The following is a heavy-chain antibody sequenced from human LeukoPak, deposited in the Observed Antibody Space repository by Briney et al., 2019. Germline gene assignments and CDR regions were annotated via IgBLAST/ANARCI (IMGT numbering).Heavy chain of an antibody. CDR2: INPSGGST. J-gene: IGHJ3*02. CDR3: ARDLVGYYGSGSYYISDAFDI. CDR1: GYTFTSYY. Sequence: ASVKVSCEASGYTFTSYYMHWVRQAPGQGLEWMGIINPSGGSTSYAQKFQGRVTMTRDTSTSTVYMELSSLRSEDTAVYYCARDLVGYYGSGSYYISDAFDIWGQGTMVTVSS. D-gene: IGHD3-10*01. V-gene: IGHV1-46*01.